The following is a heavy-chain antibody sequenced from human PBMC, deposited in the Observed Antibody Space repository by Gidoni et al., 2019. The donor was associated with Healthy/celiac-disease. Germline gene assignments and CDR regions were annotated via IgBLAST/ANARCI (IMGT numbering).Heavy chain of an antibody. D-gene: IGHD3-10*01. CDR1: GFTFSSYS. J-gene: IGHJ4*02. V-gene: IGHV3-21*01. Sequence: EVQLVESGGGLVKPGGSLRLSCAASGFTFSSYSMNWVHQAPGKGLEWVSSISSSSSYIYYADSVKGRFTISRDNDKNSLYLQMNSLRAEDTAVYYCARDQGAMVRGVIRWGQGTLVTVSS. CDR3: ARDQGAMVRGVIR. CDR2: ISSSSSYI.